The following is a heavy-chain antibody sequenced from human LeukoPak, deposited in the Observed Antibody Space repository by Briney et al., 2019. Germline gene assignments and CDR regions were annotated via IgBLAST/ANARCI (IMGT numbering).Heavy chain of an antibody. Sequence: GGSLRLSCTASGFTFSTYLMSWVRQAPGKGLEWVANIKPDGSDQYYVDSVKGRFSISRDNAKNSLYLQMNSLRAEDTAVYYCARAVRAPGYYKVFDYWGQGTLVTVSS. CDR2: IKPDGSDQ. J-gene: IGHJ4*02. D-gene: IGHD3-9*01. CDR3: ARAVRAPGYYKVFDY. CDR1: GFTFSTYL. V-gene: IGHV3-7*01.